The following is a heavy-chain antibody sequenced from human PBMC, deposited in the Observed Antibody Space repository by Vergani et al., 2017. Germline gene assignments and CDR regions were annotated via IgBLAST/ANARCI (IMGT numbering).Heavy chain of an antibody. CDR3: ARDLKDAYYYDSSGYY. D-gene: IGHD3-22*01. CDR2: ISSSSSYI. CDR1: GFTFSSYS. J-gene: IGHJ4*02. Sequence: EVQLVESGGGLVQPGRSLRLSCAASGFTFSSYSMNWVRQAPGKGLEWVSSISSSSSYIYYADSVKGRFTISRDNAKNSLYLQMNSLRAEDTAVYYCARDLKDAYYYDSSGYYWGQGTLVTVSS. V-gene: IGHV3-21*01.